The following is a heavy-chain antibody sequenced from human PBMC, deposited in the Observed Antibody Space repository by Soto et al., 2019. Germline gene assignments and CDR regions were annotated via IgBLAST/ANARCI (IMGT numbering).Heavy chain of an antibody. CDR3: AKWNGYGDF. CDR2: ISYDGDNK. V-gene: IGHV3-30*18. Sequence: QVHLVESGGGMVQPGGSLRLSCTPSGFTFRNYGLHWVRQAPGKGLEWVALISYDGDNKYYTDSARGRFTVSRDNFKNTLFLQMDSLRPEDTAVYYCAKWNGYGDFWGQGTLVTVSS. J-gene: IGHJ4*02. CDR1: GFTFRNYG. D-gene: IGHD1-1*01.